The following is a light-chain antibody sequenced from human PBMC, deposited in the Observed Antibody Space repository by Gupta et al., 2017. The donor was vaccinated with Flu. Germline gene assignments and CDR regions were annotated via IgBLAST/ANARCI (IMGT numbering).Light chain of an antibody. V-gene: IGLV2-14*01. CDR2: EVS. CDR1: SSDIGGYKY. J-gene: IGLJ1*01. CDR3: SSYTSSSTYV. Sequence: QSALTQPASVSGSPGQSITISCTGSSSDIGGYKYVSWYQQHPGKVPKLMCYEVSNRPSGVSSRFSGSKSGTTAFPTISGLQAEDDAYFYCSSYTSSSTYVVGSGTKVTVL.